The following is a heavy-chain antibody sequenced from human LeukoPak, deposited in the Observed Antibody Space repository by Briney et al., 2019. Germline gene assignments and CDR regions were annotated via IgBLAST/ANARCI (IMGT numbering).Heavy chain of an antibody. Sequence: GRSLRLSCAASGFTFSTFAMNWVRQAPGKGLEWVSAISGSAAGTYYADSVKGRFTISRDNSKNTLYLQMNSLRAEDTAVYYCAKDRGYWGQGILVTVSS. CDR3: AKDRGY. CDR2: ISGSAAGT. CDR1: GFTFSTFA. J-gene: IGHJ4*02. V-gene: IGHV3-23*01. D-gene: IGHD5-24*01.